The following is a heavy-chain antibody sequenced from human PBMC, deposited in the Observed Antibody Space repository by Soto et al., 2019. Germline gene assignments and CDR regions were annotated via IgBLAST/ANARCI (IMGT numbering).Heavy chain of an antibody. CDR2: ITSSSRYI. Sequence: GGSLRLSCAGSGFTFSSYSMNWVRQAPGRGLEWVSSITSSSRYIYYADSVKGRFTISRDNAKNSLYLQMNSLTADDTAVYYCGLWVLEWLPNSFDYWGQGTPVTVSS. CDR3: GLWVLEWLPNSFDY. CDR1: GFTFSSYS. J-gene: IGHJ4*02. D-gene: IGHD3-3*01. V-gene: IGHV3-21*01.